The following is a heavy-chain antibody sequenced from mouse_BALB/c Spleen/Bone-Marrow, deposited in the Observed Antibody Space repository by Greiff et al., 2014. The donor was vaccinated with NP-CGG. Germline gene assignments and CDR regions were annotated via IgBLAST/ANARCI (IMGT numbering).Heavy chain of an antibody. V-gene: IGHV1-7*01. CDR2: INPSTGYT. D-gene: IGHD1-1*01. CDR1: GYTFTSYW. CDR3: ARRAYGGSYGFAY. J-gene: IGHJ3*01. Sequence: QVQLQQPGAELAKPGASVKMSCKASGYTFTSYWMHWVKQRPGQGLEWIGYINPSTGYTEYNQKFRDKATLTADKSSSTAYMHLSSLTSEDSAVYYCARRAYGGSYGFAYWGQGTLVTVSA.